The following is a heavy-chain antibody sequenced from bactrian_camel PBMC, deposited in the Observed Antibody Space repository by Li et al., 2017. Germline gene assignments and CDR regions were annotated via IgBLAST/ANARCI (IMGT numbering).Heavy chain of an antibody. D-gene: IGHD3*01. Sequence: TFSSYYMSWVRQAPGKELEWVSGMDTDGMTSYYQGSVKGRFTISRDNAKYMVYLQMDSLKPEDTAMYYCAAGSNCIAPFDRAYCYDGKCLDVSEYKYWGQGTQVTVS. CDR2: MDTDGMTS. V-gene: IGHV3-2*01. CDR1: TFSSYY. CDR3: AAGSNCIAPFDRAYCYDGKCLDVSEYKY. J-gene: IGHJ4*01.